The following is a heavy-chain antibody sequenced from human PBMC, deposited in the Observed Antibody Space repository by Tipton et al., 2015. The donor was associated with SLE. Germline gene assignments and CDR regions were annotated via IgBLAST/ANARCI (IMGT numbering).Heavy chain of an antibody. D-gene: IGHD1-26*01. J-gene: IGHJ3*02. CDR3: AGVGPGEEAFDI. Sequence: SLRLSCEASGFTVSSNYLNWVRQAPGKGLEWVSVIYSGGSTYYADSVKGRFTISRDNSKNTVYLQMNSLRTEDTAVYYCAGVGPGEEAFDIWGQGTMVTVSS. V-gene: IGHV3-66*02. CDR2: IYSGGST. CDR1: GFTVSSNY.